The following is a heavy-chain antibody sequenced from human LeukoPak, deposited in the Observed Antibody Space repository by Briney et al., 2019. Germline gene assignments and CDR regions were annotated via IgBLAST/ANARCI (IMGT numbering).Heavy chain of an antibody. Sequence: SETLSLTCTVSGDFITAYYWSWIRQPPVKGLEWLGYVYYTGSTEYNPSLRSRVTISLEMSKHQFSLNLTSVTAADTAVYYCASNTGTVFDYWGQGALVTVSS. V-gene: IGHV4-59*01. CDR2: VYYTGST. D-gene: IGHD7-27*01. J-gene: IGHJ4*02. CDR1: GDFITAYY. CDR3: ASNTGTVFDY.